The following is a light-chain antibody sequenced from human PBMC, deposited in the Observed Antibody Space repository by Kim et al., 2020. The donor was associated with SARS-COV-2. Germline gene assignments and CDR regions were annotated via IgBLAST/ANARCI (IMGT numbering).Light chain of an antibody. CDR2: GKN. CDR3: NSQVSNDNLV. V-gene: IGLV3-19*01. J-gene: IGLJ2*01. Sequence: VSLGQPVRITCEEDSLKSYYATRYQQKPGQAAIVVIYGKNNRPSGLPERFSGPGSGSTASLTIAGTQADDEADYLCNSQVSNDNLVFGGGTKLIVL. CDR1: SLKSYY.